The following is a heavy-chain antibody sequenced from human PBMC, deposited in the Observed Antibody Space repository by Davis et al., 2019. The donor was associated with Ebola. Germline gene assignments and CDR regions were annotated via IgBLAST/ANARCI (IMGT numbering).Heavy chain of an antibody. CDR1: GFTLSNAW. Sequence: GESLKISCAASGFTLSNAWMSWVRQAPGKGLEWVGRIKSKTDGGTTDYAAPVKGRFTISRDDSKNTLYLQMNSLKTEDTAVYYCAVQFIVGETDYYYMDVWGKGTTVTVSS. J-gene: IGHJ6*03. V-gene: IGHV3-15*01. CDR3: AVQFIVGETDYYYMDV. CDR2: IKSKTDGGTT. D-gene: IGHD1-26*01.